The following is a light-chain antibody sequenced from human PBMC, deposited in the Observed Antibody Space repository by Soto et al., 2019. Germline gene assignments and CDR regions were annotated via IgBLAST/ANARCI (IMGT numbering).Light chain of an antibody. CDR3: QQSYSTPLT. CDR2: AAS. V-gene: IGKV1-39*01. J-gene: IGKJ4*02. Sequence: DIQMTQSPSSLSAYVGDRVTITCRASQSISTYLNWYQQKPGKAPKTLIFAASSLQSGVPSRFSGSRSGTDCTLTISSLQPEDSATYYGQQSYSTPLTFGGGTTVQIK. CDR1: QSISTY.